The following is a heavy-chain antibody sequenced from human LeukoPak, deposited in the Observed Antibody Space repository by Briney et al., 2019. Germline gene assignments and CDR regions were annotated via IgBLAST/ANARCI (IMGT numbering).Heavy chain of an antibody. D-gene: IGHD6-19*01. Sequence: ASVKVSCKASGYTFTSYDINWVRQATGQGLEWMGWMNPNSGNTGYAQKFQGRVTMTRNTSISTAYMELSSLRSEDTAVYYCARGSRIAVAAPPGYWGQGTLVTVSS. CDR1: GYTFTSYD. V-gene: IGHV1-8*01. CDR2: MNPNSGNT. J-gene: IGHJ4*02. CDR3: ARGSRIAVAAPPGY.